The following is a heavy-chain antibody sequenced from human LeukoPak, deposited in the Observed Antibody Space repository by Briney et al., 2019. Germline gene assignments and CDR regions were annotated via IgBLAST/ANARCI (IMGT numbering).Heavy chain of an antibody. V-gene: IGHV3-33*01. CDR2: IWHDGSYK. CDR3: ARGNSDAFDI. D-gene: IGHD4-23*01. Sequence: GGSLRLSCAASGFTFSNYAMHWVRQPPGKGLEWVAIIWHDGSYKYYADSVKGRFTVSRDNSKNTLYLQVNSLTAEDTAVYYCARGNSDAFDIWGQGTMVTVSS. CDR1: GFTFSNYA. J-gene: IGHJ3*02.